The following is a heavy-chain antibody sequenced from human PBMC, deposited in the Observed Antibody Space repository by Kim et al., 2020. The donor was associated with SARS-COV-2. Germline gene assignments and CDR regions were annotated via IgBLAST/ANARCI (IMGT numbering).Heavy chain of an antibody. V-gene: IGHV4-61*01. CDR1: GGSVSSGNFY. D-gene: IGHD2-21*02. CDR2: IYYSGST. CDR3: ARGPAYCGGYCYRGYFQH. J-gene: IGHJ1*01. Sequence: SETLSLTCAVSGGSVSSGNFYWSWIRQPPGKGLEWIGYIYYSGSTDYNPSLKSRVTMSADTSKNQLSLRLSSVTAADTAVYYCARGPAYCGGYCYRGYFQHWGQGALVTVSS.